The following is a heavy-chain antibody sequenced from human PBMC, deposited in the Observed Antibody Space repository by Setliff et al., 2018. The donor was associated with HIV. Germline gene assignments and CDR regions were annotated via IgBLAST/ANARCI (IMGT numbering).Heavy chain of an antibody. D-gene: IGHD3-22*01. CDR3: AGVFGVYYDKEGPYDAFDI. V-gene: IGHV1-69*05. CDR1: GGTFSSYA. Sequence: GASVKVSCKASGGTFSSYAISWVRQAPGQGLEWMGGIIPIFGTANYAQKFQGRVTITTDESTSTAYMGLSRLRSEDTAVYYCAGVFGVYYDKEGPYDAFDIWGQGTMVTVSS. J-gene: IGHJ3*02. CDR2: IIPIFGTA.